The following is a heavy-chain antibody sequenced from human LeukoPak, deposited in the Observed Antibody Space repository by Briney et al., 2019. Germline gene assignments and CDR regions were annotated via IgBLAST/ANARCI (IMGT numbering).Heavy chain of an antibody. CDR2: INHSGST. J-gene: IGHJ4*02. Sequence: PSETLSLTCAVYGGSFSGYYWSWLRQPPGKGLQWLGEINHSGSTNYNPSLKSRVTISVDTSKNQFSLKLSSVTAADTAVYYCARSRGSVDSSSSSVFDYWGQGTLVTVSS. CDR3: ARSRGSVDSSSSSVFDY. CDR1: GGSFSGYY. V-gene: IGHV4-34*01. D-gene: IGHD6-6*01.